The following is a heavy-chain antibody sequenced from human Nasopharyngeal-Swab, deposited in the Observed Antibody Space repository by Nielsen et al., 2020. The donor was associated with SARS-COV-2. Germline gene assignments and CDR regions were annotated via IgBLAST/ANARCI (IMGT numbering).Heavy chain of an antibody. CDR2: IYPGDSDT. Sequence: GESLKISCKGSGYSFTSYWIGWVRQMPGKGLEWMGMIYPGDSDTRYSPSFRGQVTISADKSISTAYLQWSSLKASDTAMYYCARHPVMTVYGSGSYYYYYGMDVWGQGTTVTVSS. CDR3: ARHPVMTVYGSGSYYYYYGMDV. V-gene: IGHV5-51*01. J-gene: IGHJ6*02. CDR1: GYSFTSYW. D-gene: IGHD3-10*01.